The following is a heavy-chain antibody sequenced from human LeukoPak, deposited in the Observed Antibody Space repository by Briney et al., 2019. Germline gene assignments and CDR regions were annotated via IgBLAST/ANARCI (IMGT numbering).Heavy chain of an antibody. CDR2: IYYSGST. D-gene: IGHD4-11*01. CDR3: AREEVTTILKFDW. V-gene: IGHV4-39*07. Sequence: SETLSLTCTVSGGSISSSSYYWGWIRQPPGKGLEWIGSIYYSGSTYYNPSLKSRVTISVDTSKNQFSLKLSSVTAADTAVYYCAREEVTTILKFDWWGLGTRVTVSS. J-gene: IGHJ4*02. CDR1: GGSISSSSYY.